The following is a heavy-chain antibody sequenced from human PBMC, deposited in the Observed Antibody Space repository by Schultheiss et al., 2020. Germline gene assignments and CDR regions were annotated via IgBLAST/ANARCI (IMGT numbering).Heavy chain of an antibody. J-gene: IGHJ4*02. V-gene: IGHV3-30*07. CDR1: GFTFSSYA. D-gene: IGHD5-24*01. CDR2: ISYDGSKK. CDR3: ATGLDGYNDY. Sequence: GGSLRLSCAASGFTFSSYAMHWVRQAPGKGLEWVADISYDGSKKYYADSVKGRFTISRDKSKNTLYLQMNSLRAEDTAVYYCATGLDGYNDYWGQGTLVTVSS.